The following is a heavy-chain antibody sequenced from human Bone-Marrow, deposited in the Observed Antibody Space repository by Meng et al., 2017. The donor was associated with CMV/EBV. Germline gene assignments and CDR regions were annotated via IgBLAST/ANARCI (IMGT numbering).Heavy chain of an antibody. CDR1: FSGYY. D-gene: IGHD2-2*01. Sequence: FSGYYWSWILQHPGKGLEWIGEINHSGSTNYNPSLKSRVTISVDTSKNQFSLKLSSVTAADTAVYYCARGGLGYCSSTSCYSYYFDYWGQGTLVTVSS. CDR3: ARGGLGYCSSTSCYSYYFDY. V-gene: IGHV4-34*01. J-gene: IGHJ4*02. CDR2: INHSGST.